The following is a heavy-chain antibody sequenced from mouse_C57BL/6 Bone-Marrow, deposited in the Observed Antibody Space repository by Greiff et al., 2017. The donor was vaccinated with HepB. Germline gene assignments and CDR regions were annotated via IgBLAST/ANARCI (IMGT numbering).Heavy chain of an antibody. CDR3: ARSNYGNYAPYCWYFDV. CDR1: GYAFSSYW. D-gene: IGHD2-1*01. V-gene: IGHV1-80*01. Sequence: VQLQQSGAELVKPGASVKISCKASGYAFSSYWMNWVKQRPGKGLEWIGQIYPGDGDTNYNGKFKGKATLTADKSSSTAYMQLSSLTSEDSAVYFCARSNYGNYAPYCWYFDVWGTGTTVTVSS. CDR2: IYPGDGDT. J-gene: IGHJ1*03.